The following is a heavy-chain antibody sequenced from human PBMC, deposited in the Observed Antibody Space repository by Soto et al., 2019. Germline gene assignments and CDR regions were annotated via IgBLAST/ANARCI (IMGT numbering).Heavy chain of an antibody. CDR3: ARTMVRGKVSNYFDY. V-gene: IGHV4-34*01. D-gene: IGHD3-10*01. CDR2: INHSGST. CDR1: GGSFSGYY. J-gene: IGHJ4*02. Sequence: QVQLQQWGAGLLKPSETLSLTCAVYGGSFSGYYWSWIRQPPGKGLEWIGEINHSGSTNYNPSLKSRVTISVDTSKNPFCLKLSSVTAADTAVYYCARTMVRGKVSNYFDYWGQGTLVTVSS.